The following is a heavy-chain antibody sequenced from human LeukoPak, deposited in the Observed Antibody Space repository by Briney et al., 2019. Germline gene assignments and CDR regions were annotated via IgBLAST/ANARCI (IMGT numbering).Heavy chain of an antibody. CDR2: IKPDGSQK. V-gene: IGHV3-7*01. CDR3: VRDGPAFLDFDY. D-gene: IGHD2-2*01. Sequence: PGGSLRLSCVASGFSFNGDWMNWVRQAPGKGLEWVANIKPDGSQKYYVDSVKGRFTISRDNAAKSLFLQMNSLRAEDTAVYYCVRDGPAFLDFDYWGQGTLVTVSS. CDR1: GFSFNGDW. J-gene: IGHJ4*02.